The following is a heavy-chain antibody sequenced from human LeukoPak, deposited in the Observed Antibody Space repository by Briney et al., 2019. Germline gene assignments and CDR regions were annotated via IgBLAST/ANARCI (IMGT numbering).Heavy chain of an antibody. CDR1: GYTFTSYY. Sequence: ASVKVSCKASGYTFTSYYMHWVRQAPGQGLEWMGIINPSGGSTSYAQKFQGRVTITADKSTSTAYMELSSLRSEDTAVYYCASLYSSSWYYYYYYMDVWGKGTTVTVSS. CDR2: INPSGGST. CDR3: ASLYSSSWYYYYYYMDV. D-gene: IGHD6-13*01. J-gene: IGHJ6*03. V-gene: IGHV1-46*01.